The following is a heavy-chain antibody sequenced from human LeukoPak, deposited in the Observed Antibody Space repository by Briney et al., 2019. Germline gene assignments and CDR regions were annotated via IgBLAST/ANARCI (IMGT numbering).Heavy chain of an antibody. J-gene: IGHJ5*02. CDR1: GGSFSGYY. V-gene: IGHV4-34*01. Sequence: SETLSLTCAVYGGSFSGYYWSWIRQPPGKGLEWIGEINHSGNTNYNPSLKSRVTISVDTSKNQFSLKLSSVTAADTAVYYCARVGSSTSYLTSWFDPWGQGTLVTVSS. CDR3: ARVGSSTSYLTSWFDP. CDR2: INHSGNT. D-gene: IGHD2-2*01.